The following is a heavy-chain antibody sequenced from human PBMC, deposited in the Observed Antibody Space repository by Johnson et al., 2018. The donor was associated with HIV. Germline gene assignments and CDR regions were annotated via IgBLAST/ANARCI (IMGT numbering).Heavy chain of an antibody. V-gene: IGHV3-9*01. CDR3: AKDQIKRLPVDWAFDI. CDR1: GFTFDDYA. D-gene: IGHD5-12*01. J-gene: IGHJ3*02. Sequence: VQLVESGGGVVQPGRSLRLSCAASGFTFDDYAMHWVRQAPGKGLEWVSGISWNSGSIGYADSVQGRFTISRDNRKNTLYMQMNSLRAEDTAVYYCAKDQIKRLPVDWAFDIWGQGTMVTVSS. CDR2: ISWNSGSI.